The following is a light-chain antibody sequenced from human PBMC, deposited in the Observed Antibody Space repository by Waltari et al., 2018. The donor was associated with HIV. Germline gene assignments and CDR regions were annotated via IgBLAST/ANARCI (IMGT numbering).Light chain of an antibody. CDR1: SSDVGNYNS. V-gene: IGLV2-11*01. J-gene: IGLJ1*01. CDR3: CSYAGTDKV. CDR2: DVR. Sequence: QSALTQPRPVSGSLGQSVSISCTGTSSDVGNYNSVSWYQQHPGKAPQLIIYDVRERPSGVPARFSASKSANTASLTISRLQADDEADYYCCSYAGTDKVFGTGTQVTVL.